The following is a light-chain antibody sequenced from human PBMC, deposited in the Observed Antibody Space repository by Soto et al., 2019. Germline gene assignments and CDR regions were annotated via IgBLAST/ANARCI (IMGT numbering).Light chain of an antibody. Sequence: EIVMTQSPATPSVSPGERATLSCRASQSVGSDLAWYQQKPGQAPRLLIYAASTRDTDIPDRFNGSGSGTDFALTISRLEPEDFALHYCQQYEASPLTFGPGTKVDVK. J-gene: IGKJ3*01. CDR3: QQYEASPLT. CDR1: QSVGSD. V-gene: IGKV3D-15*01. CDR2: AAS.